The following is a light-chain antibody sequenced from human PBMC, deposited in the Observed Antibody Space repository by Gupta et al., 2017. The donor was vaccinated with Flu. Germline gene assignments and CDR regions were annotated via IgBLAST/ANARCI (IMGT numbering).Light chain of an antibody. Sequence: QSVLTQPPSVSAAAGHKVTITCSGSTSNIGNNYVSWYQHLPGTAPKLLINDNDKRPSEIPDRFSASKSGTSATLGITGLQTGDEADYYCATWDSGLSAGVVGGGTKLTVL. J-gene: IGLJ3*02. CDR1: TSNIGNNY. V-gene: IGLV1-51*01. CDR3: ATWDSGLSAGV. CDR2: DND.